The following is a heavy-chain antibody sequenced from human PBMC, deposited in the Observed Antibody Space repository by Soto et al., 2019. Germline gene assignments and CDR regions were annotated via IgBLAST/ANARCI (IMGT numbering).Heavy chain of an antibody. CDR2: IAPSDGST. CDR3: TKRFVTRQPPNHVYSGMDV. D-gene: IGHD6-13*01. CDR1: GYLFSTYS. V-gene: IGHV1-46*01. Sequence: QEHLVQSGAEVKKPGASVTVSCQASGYLFSTYSVHWVRHAPGQALQRMGVIAPSDGSTIYAQQFQDRITLTSDTSARTVFLGLTSLTFDDTAIYFCTKRFVTRQPPNHVYSGMDVWGQGTTVTVSS. J-gene: IGHJ6*02.